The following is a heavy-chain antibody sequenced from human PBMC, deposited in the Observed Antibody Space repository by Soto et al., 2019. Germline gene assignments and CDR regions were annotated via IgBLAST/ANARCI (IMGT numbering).Heavy chain of an antibody. CDR3: ARGHDAGTLLRFLDPRRYYYYGMDV. Sequence: ASVKVSCKASGGTFSRYAINWVRQATGQGLEWMGWMTPNSGNTGYAQKFQGRVTMTRNTSISTAYMELSSLRSEDTAVYYCARGHDAGTLLRFLDPRRYYYYGMDVWGQGTTVTVSS. V-gene: IGHV1-8*01. D-gene: IGHD3-3*01. CDR2: MTPNSGNT. CDR1: GGTFSRYA. J-gene: IGHJ6*02.